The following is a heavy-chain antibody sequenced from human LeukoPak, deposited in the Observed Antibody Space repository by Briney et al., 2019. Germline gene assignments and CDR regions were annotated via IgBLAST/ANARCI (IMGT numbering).Heavy chain of an antibody. D-gene: IGHD6-13*01. CDR3: ARVGIAAAGTPQGGSSY. CDR2: ISAYNGNT. CDR1: VYTFTSYG. V-gene: IGHV1-18*01. J-gene: IGHJ4*02. Sequence: ASVKVSCKASVYTFTSYGISWVRQAPGQGLEWMGWISAYNGNTNYAQKLQGRVTMTTDTSTSTAYMELRSLRSDDTAVYYCARVGIAAAGTPQGGSSYWGQGTLVTVSS.